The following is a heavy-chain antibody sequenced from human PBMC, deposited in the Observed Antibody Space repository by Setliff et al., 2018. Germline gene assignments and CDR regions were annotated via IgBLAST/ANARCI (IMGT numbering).Heavy chain of an antibody. CDR1: GFTFSTYR. D-gene: IGHD2-2*01. CDR2: ISYDGSRK. CDR3: AKADCSSITCPFDS. V-gene: IGHV3-30*18. Sequence: GGSLRLSCAASGFTFSTYRMHWVRQAPGKGLEPASVISYDGSRKYCADSVKGRFTISRDNPKNTLYLQMSSLRAEDTAVYYCAKADCSSITCPFDSWGQGTPVTVSS. J-gene: IGHJ4*02.